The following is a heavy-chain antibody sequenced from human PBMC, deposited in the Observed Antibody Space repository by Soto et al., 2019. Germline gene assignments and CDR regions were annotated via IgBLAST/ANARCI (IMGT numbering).Heavy chain of an antibody. CDR2: ISTNNGNT. J-gene: IGHJ4*02. V-gene: IGHV1-18*01. CDR3: ARDRGSTAWYSFDC. D-gene: IGHD2-2*01. Sequence: QVQLVQSGAEVKKPGASMKVACKASGYTFTSHGISWVRQAPGQGLEWMGWISTNNGNTNCAQKFQDRVTMTTDTSTSTGYMELRSLRSDDTAVYYCARDRGSTAWYSFDCWGQGTLVTVSS. CDR1: GYTFTSHG.